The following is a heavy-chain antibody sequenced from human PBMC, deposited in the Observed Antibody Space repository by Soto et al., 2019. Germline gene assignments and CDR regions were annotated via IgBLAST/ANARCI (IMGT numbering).Heavy chain of an antibody. CDR1: GFTFSSYS. CDR3: ARPLAPDIVVVPAAPRGGHSFDP. CDR2: ISSSSSYI. J-gene: IGHJ5*02. V-gene: IGHV3-21*01. D-gene: IGHD2-2*01. Sequence: PGGSLRLSCAASGFTFSSYSMNWVRQAPGKGLEWVSSISSSSSYIYYADSVKGRFTISRDNAKNSLYLQMNSLRAEDTAVYYCARPLAPDIVVVPAAPRGGHSFDPWGQGTLVTVSS.